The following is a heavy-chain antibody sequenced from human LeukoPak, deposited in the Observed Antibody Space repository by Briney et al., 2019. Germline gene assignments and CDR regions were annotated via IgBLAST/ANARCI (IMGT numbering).Heavy chain of an antibody. CDR2: IYYSGST. Sequence: SETLSLTCIVSGGSISTHYWNWIRQPPGKGLEWIGYIYYSGSTNYNPSLKSRVTISVDTSKNQFSLKLSSVTAADTAVYYCARSRRMVQGYFDYWGQGTLVTVSS. J-gene: IGHJ4*02. D-gene: IGHD3-10*01. CDR1: GGSISTHY. V-gene: IGHV4-59*11. CDR3: ARSRRMVQGYFDY.